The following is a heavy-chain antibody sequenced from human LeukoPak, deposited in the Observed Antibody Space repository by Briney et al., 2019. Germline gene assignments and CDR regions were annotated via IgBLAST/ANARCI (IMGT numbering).Heavy chain of an antibody. V-gene: IGHV4-31*03. J-gene: IGHJ4*02. CDR3: ARGQDAFKTGY. CDR1: GVSLTIVSHY. CDR2: IHPSGIT. D-gene: IGHD5-24*01. Sequence: PSETLSLTCTVSGVSLTIVSHYWTWIPQHPGKGLEWILYIHPSGITDYNPSLQSRVTMSLDTSQNQFTLKLTSVTAADTAIYYCARGQDAFKTGYWGQGALVTVSS.